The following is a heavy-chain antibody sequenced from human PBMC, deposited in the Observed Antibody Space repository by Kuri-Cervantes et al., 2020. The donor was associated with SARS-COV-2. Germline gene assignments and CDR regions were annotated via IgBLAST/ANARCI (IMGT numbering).Heavy chain of an antibody. CDR3: AKGYSNYFEY. Sequence: GESLKISCAASGFTFSSYAMSWVRQAPGKGLEWVAVISYDGSNKYYADSVKGRFTISRDNSKNTLYLQVNSLRAEDTALYFCAKGYSNYFEYWGQGAQVTVSS. CDR2: ISYDGSNK. J-gene: IGHJ4*02. V-gene: IGHV3-30*18. D-gene: IGHD5-18*01. CDR1: GFTFSSYA.